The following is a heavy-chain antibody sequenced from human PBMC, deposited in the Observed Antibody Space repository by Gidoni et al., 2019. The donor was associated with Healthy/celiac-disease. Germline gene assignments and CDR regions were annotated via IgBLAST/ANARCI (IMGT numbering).Heavy chain of an antibody. CDR2: IIPIFGTA. V-gene: IGHV1-69*06. Sequence: QVQLVQSGAEVKKPGSSVKVSCKASGGTFSSYAISWVRPAPGQGLEWMGGIIPIFGTANYAQKFQGRVTITADKSTSTAYMELSSLRSEDTAVYYCARSGQYYYDSSGYFNWFDPWGQGTLVTVSS. CDR3: ARSGQYYYDSSGYFNWFDP. J-gene: IGHJ5*02. CDR1: GGTFSSYA. D-gene: IGHD3-22*01.